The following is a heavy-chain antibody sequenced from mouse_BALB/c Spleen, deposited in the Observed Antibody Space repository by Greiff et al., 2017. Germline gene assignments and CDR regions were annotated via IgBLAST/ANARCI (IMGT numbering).Heavy chain of an antibody. CDR3: SRSYGNYWYFDV. V-gene: IGHV1-55*01. CDR2: IYPGRGIT. Sequence: VQLQQSGAELVKPGASVKMSCKASGYTFTSYWINWVKQRPGQGLEWIGDIYPGRGITNYNEKFKSKATLTLDTSSSTAYMQLSSLTSEDSAVYYCSRSYGNYWYFDVWGAGTTVTVSS. D-gene: IGHD2-1*01. CDR1: GYTFTSYW. J-gene: IGHJ1*01.